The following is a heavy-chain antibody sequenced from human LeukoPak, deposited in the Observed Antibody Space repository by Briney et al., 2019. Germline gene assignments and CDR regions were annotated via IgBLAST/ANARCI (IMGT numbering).Heavy chain of an antibody. V-gene: IGHV4-39*01. J-gene: IGHJ4*02. CDR2: IYYSGST. Sequence: SETLSLTCTVSGGSLSSSSYYWGWIRQPPGKGLEWIGSIYYSGSTYYNPSLKSRVTISVDTSKNQFSLKLSSVTAADTAVYYCARPQYSSGWPYYFDYWGQGTLVTVSS. CDR1: GGSLSSSSYY. CDR3: ARPQYSSGWPYYFDY. D-gene: IGHD6-19*01.